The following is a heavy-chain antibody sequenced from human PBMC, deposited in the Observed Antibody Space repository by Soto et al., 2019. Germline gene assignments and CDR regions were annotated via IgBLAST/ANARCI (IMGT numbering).Heavy chain of an antibody. CDR1: GFTVSSYA. Sequence: EVQLLESRGGLVQPGESLRLSCAAAGFTVSSYAMPWVRQAPGKGLKWVSSISGSGDYTYFADSVKGRFTISRDNSKDTLYLQMSSLRVEDSAIYYCAKDSRSLPQGWFDPWGQGTLVTVSS. CDR2: ISGSGDYT. V-gene: IGHV3-23*01. D-gene: IGHD2-15*01. J-gene: IGHJ5*02. CDR3: AKDSRSLPQGWFDP.